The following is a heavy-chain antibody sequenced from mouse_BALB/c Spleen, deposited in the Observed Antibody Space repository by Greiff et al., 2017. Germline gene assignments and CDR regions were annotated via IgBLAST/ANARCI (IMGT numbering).Heavy chain of an antibody. D-gene: IGHD4-1*01. CDR3: ARKLTGTYYYAMDY. V-gene: IGHV2-9*02. J-gene: IGHJ4*01. Sequence: QVQLKESGPGLVAPSQSLSITCTVSGFSLTSYGVHWVRQPPGKGLEWLGVIWAGGSTNYNSALMSRLSISKDNSKSQVFLKMNSLQTDDTAMYYCARKLTGTYYYAMDYWGQGTSVTVSS. CDR2: IWAGGST. CDR1: GFSLTSYG.